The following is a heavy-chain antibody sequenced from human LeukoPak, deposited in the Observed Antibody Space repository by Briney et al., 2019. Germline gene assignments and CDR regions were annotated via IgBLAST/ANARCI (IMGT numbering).Heavy chain of an antibody. D-gene: IGHD3-22*01. CDR3: ARDLSPYYDSSGYLI. J-gene: IGHJ4*02. CDR2: ISYDGSNK. V-gene: IGHV3-30-3*01. Sequence: GRSLRLSRAASGFTFSSYAMHWVRQAPGKGLEWVAVISYDGSNKYYADSVKGRFTISRDNSKNTLYLQMNSLRAEDTAVYYCARDLSPYYDSSGYLIWGQGTLVTVSS. CDR1: GFTFSSYA.